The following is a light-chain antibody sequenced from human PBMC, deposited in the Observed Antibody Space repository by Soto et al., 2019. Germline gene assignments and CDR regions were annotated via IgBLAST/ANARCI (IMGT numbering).Light chain of an antibody. Sequence: LQMTQSPSSLSASVGDRVMITCRASQDIKNDLGWFQQKPGSAPKLLISEASKLRSGVPSRFSGSGYGTDFTLTVSSLQPEDFATYYCLQDHDDSWTFGQGTRW. V-gene: IGKV1-6*01. CDR2: EAS. CDR3: LQDHDDSWT. CDR1: QDIKND. J-gene: IGKJ1*01.